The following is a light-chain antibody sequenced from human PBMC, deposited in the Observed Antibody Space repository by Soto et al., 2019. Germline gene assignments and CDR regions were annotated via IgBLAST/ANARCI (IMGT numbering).Light chain of an antibody. Sequence: QSVLTQPPSVSGAPGQRVAFSCTGSSSNIGAEYDVHWYQQLPGTAPKRLIYGDNNRPSGVPDRFSGSKSGTSASLAITGLQPEDEADYYCQSYDSSLTTFVFGTGTKLTVL. V-gene: IGLV1-40*01. CDR1: SSNIGAEYD. CDR3: QSYDSSLTTFV. J-gene: IGLJ1*01. CDR2: GDN.